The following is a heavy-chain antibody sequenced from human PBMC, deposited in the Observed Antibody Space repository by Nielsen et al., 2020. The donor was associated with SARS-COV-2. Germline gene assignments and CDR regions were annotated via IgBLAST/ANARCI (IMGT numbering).Heavy chain of an antibody. Sequence: SVKVSCKASGGTFSSYAISWVRQAPGQGLEWMGRIIPILGIANYAQKFQGRVTITADKSTSTAYMELSSLRAEDTAVYYCARGTLSPVTTGDYWGQGTLVTVSS. CDR1: GGTFSSYA. D-gene: IGHD4-17*01. CDR3: ARGTLSPVTTGDY. J-gene: IGHJ4*02. V-gene: IGHV1-69*04. CDR2: IIPILGIA.